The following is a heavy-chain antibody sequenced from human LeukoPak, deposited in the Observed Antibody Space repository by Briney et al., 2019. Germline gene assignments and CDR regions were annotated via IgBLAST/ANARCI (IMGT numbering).Heavy chain of an antibody. Sequence: GESLKISCKGSGYIFTNYWIGWVRQMPGKGLEWMGIIYPGDSDIRSSRSFRGQVTISANKSISPAYLQCSSLKASDTAMYYCARLVRGYCSGGICYDYYFDYWGQGTLVTVSS. J-gene: IGHJ4*02. CDR2: IYPGDSDI. CDR3: ARLVRGYCSGGICYDYYFDY. CDR1: GYIFTNYW. V-gene: IGHV5-51*01. D-gene: IGHD2-15*01.